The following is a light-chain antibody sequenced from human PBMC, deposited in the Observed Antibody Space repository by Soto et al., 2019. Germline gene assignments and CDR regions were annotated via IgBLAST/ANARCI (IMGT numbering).Light chain of an antibody. V-gene: IGKV3-15*01. CDR2: GAS. CDR3: QQYNNWPPWT. Sequence: ETVMTQSPATLSVSPWERATLSCRASQSVYSSLAWYQQKHGQAPRLLIYGASTRATGIPARFSGSGSGTEFTLTISRLQSEDFAVYYCQQYNNWPPWTFGQGTKVDIK. CDR1: QSVYSS. J-gene: IGKJ1*01.